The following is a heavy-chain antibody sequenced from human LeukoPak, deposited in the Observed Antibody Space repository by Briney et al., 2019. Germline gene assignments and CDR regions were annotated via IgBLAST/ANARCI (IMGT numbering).Heavy chain of an antibody. D-gene: IGHD4-17*01. V-gene: IGHV3-74*01. J-gene: IGHJ4*02. CDR1: GFTFSNYW. Sequence: GGSLRLSCAASGFTFSNYWMHWVRQAPGKGLVWILRINSDGSSTNYADSVKGRFTISRDNANNTLYLQMSSLRAGDTAVYYCARDLDYGDYHFDYWGQGTLVTVSS. CDR3: ARDLDYGDYHFDY. CDR2: INSDGSST.